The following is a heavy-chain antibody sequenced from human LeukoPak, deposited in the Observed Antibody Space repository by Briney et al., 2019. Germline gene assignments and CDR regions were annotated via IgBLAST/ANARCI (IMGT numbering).Heavy chain of an antibody. CDR3: TRVNSNSWNVDY. CDR2: IYYSGST. CDR1: GGSISSSSYY. J-gene: IGHJ4*02. Sequence: SETLSLTCTVSGGSISSSSYYWGWIRQPPGKGLEWIGSIYYSGSTYYNPSLKSRVTISVDTSKNQFSLRLSSVTAADTAVYYCTRVNSNSWNVDYWGQGTLVTVSS. V-gene: IGHV4-39*07. D-gene: IGHD1-1*01.